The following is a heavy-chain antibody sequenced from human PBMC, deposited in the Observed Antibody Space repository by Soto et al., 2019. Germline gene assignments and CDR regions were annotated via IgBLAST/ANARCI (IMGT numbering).Heavy chain of an antibody. CDR1: GYTFTSYA. V-gene: IGHV1-3*01. CDR3: ARGRSIVGATTMGY. Sequence: QVQLVQSGAEVKKPGASVKVSCKASGYTFTSYAMHWVRQAPGQRLEWMGWINAGNGNTKYSQKFQGRVTITRDTSASTAYMELSSLRAEYTAVYYFARGRSIVGATTMGYWGQGTLVTVSS. J-gene: IGHJ4*02. CDR2: INAGNGNT. D-gene: IGHD1-26*01.